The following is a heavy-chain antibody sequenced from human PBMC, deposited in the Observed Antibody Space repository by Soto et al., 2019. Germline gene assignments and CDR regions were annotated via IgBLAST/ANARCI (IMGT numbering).Heavy chain of an antibody. CDR1: GGSFSGYY. CDR3: ARGIGHPYGMRRCYFDY. Sequence: SETLSLTCAVYGGSFSGYYWSWIRQPPGKGLEWIGEINHSGSTNYNPSLKSRVTISVDTSKNQFSLKLSSVTAADTAVYYCARGIGHPYGMRRCYFDYWGQGTLVTVSS. D-gene: IGHD4-17*01. V-gene: IGHV4-34*01. J-gene: IGHJ4*02. CDR2: INHSGST.